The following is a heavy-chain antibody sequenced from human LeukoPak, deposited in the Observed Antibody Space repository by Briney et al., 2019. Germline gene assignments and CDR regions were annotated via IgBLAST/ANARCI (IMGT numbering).Heavy chain of an antibody. J-gene: IGHJ6*03. D-gene: IGHD6-19*01. CDR3: AGGGRVAVAGTGYYYYYMDV. CDR1: GGSISSGSYY. V-gene: IGHV4-61*02. CDR2: INTSGST. Sequence: TLSLTCTVSGGSISSGSYYWTWIRQPAGEGLEWIGRINTSGSTNYNPSLKSRVTISVDTSKNQFSLKLSSVTAADTAVYYCAGGGRVAVAGTGYYYYYMDVWGKGTTVTVSS.